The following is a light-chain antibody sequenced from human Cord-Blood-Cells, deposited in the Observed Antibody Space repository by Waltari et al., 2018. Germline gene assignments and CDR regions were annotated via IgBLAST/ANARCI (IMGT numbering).Light chain of an antibody. CDR3: QQYYSTPYT. CDR2: WAS. J-gene: IGKJ2*01. CDR1: QSVLYSSNNKNY. V-gene: IGKV4-1*01. Sequence: DIVMTQSPDSLAVSLGERATIHFKSSQSVLYSSNNKNYLALYQQKPGQPPKLLIYWASTRESGVPDRFSGSGSGTDFTLTISSLQAEDVAVYYCQQYYSTPYTFGQGTKLEIK.